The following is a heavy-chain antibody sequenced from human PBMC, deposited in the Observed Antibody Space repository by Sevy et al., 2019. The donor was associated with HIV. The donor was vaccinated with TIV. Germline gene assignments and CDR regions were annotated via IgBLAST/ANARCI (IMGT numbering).Heavy chain of an antibody. Sequence: GGSLRLSCAASGLTFSTSDMHWVRQDTGKGLEWVSSIGTAGDTYYAGSVKGRFTISRENAKNSLYLQMNSLRAGDTAMYYCVRGREIGFDYWGQGTLVTVSS. CDR3: VRGREIGFDY. J-gene: IGHJ4*02. CDR1: GLTFSTSD. CDR2: IGTAGDT. D-gene: IGHD3-16*01. V-gene: IGHV3-13*01.